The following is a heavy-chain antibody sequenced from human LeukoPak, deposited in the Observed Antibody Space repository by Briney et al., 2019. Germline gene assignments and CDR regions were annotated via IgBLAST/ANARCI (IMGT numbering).Heavy chain of an antibody. D-gene: IGHD2/OR15-2a*01. Sequence: SETLSLTCTVSGGSISSSSYYWGWIRQPPGKGLEWIGSIYYSGSTYYNPSLKSRVTISVDTSKNQFSLKLSSVTAADTAVDYCASSTKRVADTFDLWGQGTMVTVSS. CDR3: ASSTKRVADTFDL. V-gene: IGHV4-39*07. CDR1: GGSISSSSYY. J-gene: IGHJ3*01. CDR2: IYYSGST.